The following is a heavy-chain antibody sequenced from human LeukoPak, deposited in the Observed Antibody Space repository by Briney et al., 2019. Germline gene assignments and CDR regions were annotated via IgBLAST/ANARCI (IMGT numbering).Heavy chain of an antibody. Sequence: GGSLRLSCAASGFTFSSYAMHWVRQAPGKGLEWVAVISYDGSNKYYADSVKGRFTISRDNSKNTLYLQMNSLRAEDTAVYYCAKDRGYTPRYYWGQGTLVTVSS. CDR2: ISYDGSNK. J-gene: IGHJ4*02. CDR1: GFTFSSYA. V-gene: IGHV3-30-3*01. CDR3: AKDRGYTPRYY. D-gene: IGHD3-10*01.